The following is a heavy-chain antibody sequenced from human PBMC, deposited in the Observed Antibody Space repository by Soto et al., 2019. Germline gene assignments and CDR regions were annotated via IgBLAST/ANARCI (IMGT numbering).Heavy chain of an antibody. CDR2: VSAYNGNT. CDR3: ARRFYGDYVSAAFDI. CDR1: GYTFTSYG. J-gene: IGHJ3*02. D-gene: IGHD4-17*01. Sequence: ASVKVSCKASGYTFTSYGISWVRQAPGQGLEWMGWVSAYNGNTNYAQKLQGRVTMTTDTSTSTAYMELRSLRSDDTAVYSCARRFYGDYVSAAFDIWGQGTMVTVSS. V-gene: IGHV1-18*04.